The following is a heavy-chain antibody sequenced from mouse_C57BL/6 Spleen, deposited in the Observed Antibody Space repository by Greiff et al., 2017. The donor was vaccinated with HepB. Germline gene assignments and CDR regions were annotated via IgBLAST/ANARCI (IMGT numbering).Heavy chain of an antibody. CDR2: IYPSDSET. J-gene: IGHJ2*01. V-gene: IGHV1-61*01. Sequence: VKLQQPGAELVRPGSSVKLSCKASGYTFSSYWMDWVKQRPGQGLEWIGNIYPSDSETHYNQKFKDKATLTVDKSSSTAYMQLSSLTSEDSAVYYCATGDYWGQGTTLTVSS. CDR3: ATGDY. CDR1: GYTFSSYW.